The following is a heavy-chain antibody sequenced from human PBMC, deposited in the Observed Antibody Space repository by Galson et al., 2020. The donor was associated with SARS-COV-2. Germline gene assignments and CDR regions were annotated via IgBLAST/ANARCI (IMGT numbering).Heavy chain of an antibody. CDR2: INHSGTT. J-gene: IGHJ3*01. D-gene: IGHD3-9*01. Sequence: SETLSLTCAVYGGSFNGYCWSWIRQPPGKGLEWIGEINHSGTTNYNPSLKSRITMSVDMSKNQFSLRLSSVTAADTAVYYCARAPDVDMLTGDYADGFDFWGQGTMVTVSS. CDR3: ARAPDVDMLTGDYADGFDF. CDR1: GGSFNGYC. V-gene: IGHV4-34*01.